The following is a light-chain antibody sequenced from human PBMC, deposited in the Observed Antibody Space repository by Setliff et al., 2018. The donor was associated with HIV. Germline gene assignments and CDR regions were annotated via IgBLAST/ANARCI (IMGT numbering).Light chain of an antibody. CDR2: GNK. CDR3: QSYDSSLSGYV. J-gene: IGLJ1*01. CDR1: SSNIGAGPD. V-gene: IGLV1-40*01. Sequence: QSVLTQPPSVSGAPGQRVSISCTGSSSNIGAGPDVHWYQQLPGTAPKLPIYGNKNRPSGVPERFSASNSGTSASLAITGLQAEDEADYYCQSYDSSLSGYVFGTGTKVTVL.